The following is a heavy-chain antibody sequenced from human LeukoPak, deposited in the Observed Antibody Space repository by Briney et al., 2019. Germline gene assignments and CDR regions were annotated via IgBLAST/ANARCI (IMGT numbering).Heavy chain of an antibody. J-gene: IGHJ5*02. CDR1: DGSFSGFY. D-gene: IGHD3-10*01. CDR2: INHSGST. V-gene: IGHV4-34*01. CDR3: ARGVRRTTMIRGGRPYSWFDP. Sequence: NPSETLSLTCAVYDGSFSGFYWSWIRQPPGKGLEWIGEINHSGSTNQNPSLKSRVTISVDTSKNQLSLKLGSVTAADTAVYYCARGVRRTTMIRGGRPYSWFDPWGQGTLVTVSS.